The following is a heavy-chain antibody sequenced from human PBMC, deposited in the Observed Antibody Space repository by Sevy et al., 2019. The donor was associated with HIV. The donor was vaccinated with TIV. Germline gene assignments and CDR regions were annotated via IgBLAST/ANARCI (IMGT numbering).Heavy chain of an antibody. V-gene: IGHV3-21*01. D-gene: IGHD3-10*01. CDR2: ISSSSNYI. Sequence: GGSLRLSCIASGFTFSRSSMNWVRQAPGKGLEWVSSISSSSNYIYYADSMKGRFTISRDNAKNSLYLQMNSLRAEDTAVYYCVGDRREMVKGADDSFHIWGQGTMVTVSS. CDR3: VGDRREMVKGADDSFHI. J-gene: IGHJ3*02. CDR1: GFTFSRSS.